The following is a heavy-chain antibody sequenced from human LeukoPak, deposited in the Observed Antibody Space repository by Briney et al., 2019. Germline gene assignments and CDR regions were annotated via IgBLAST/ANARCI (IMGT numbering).Heavy chain of an antibody. CDR1: GFTLSSYG. V-gene: IGHV3-30*03. J-gene: IGHJ4*02. CDR2: ISYDGSNK. CDR3: AVGWNYFDY. D-gene: IGHD6-19*01. Sequence: PGGSLRLSCAASGFTLSSYGMHWVRQAPGKGLEWVAVISYDGSNKYYADSVKGRFTISRDNSKNTLYLQMNSLRAEDTAVYYCAVGWNYFDYWGQGTLVTVSS.